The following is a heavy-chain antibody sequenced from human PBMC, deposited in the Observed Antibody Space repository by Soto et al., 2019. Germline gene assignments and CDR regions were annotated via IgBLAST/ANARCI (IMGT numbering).Heavy chain of an antibody. J-gene: IGHJ4*01. CDR3: ARQEAGSYFDF. CDR1: GFTFSDYG. CDR2: ISSDGRDE. D-gene: IGHD1-26*01. Sequence: GGTLRLSCSVSGFTFSDYGMHWVRQAPGEGLQWVAVISSDGRDEKYADSVKGRFTVSRDNSKSTFYLQMNSLSPEDTAVYSCARQEAGSYFDFWGHGTLVTVSS. V-gene: IGHV3-30*03.